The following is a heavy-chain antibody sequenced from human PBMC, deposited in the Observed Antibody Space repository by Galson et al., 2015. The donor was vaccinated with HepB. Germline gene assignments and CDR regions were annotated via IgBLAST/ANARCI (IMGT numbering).Heavy chain of an antibody. J-gene: IGHJ4*02. Sequence: SLRLSCAASGFTFSSYWMSWVRQAPGKGLEWEANIKQDGSEKYYVDSVKGRFTISRDNAKNSLYLQMNSLRAEDTAVYYCARDGVSTFREYYFDYWGQGTLVTVSS. CDR2: IKQDGSEK. V-gene: IGHV3-7*01. CDR1: GFTFSSYW. D-gene: IGHD2/OR15-2a*01. CDR3: ARDGVSTFREYYFDY.